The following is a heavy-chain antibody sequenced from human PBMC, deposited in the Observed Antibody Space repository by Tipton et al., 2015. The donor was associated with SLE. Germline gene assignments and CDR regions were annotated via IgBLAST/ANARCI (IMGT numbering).Heavy chain of an antibody. J-gene: IGHJ4*02. CDR1: GFTFSSYA. CDR3: SRSGGYQYFEY. Sequence: SLRLSCEASGFTFSSYAMHWVRQAPGKGLEWVAVISYDGTYKYYADSVKGRLTISRDNSKNTLYLQMNSLRAEDTAVYYCSRSGGYQYFEYWGQGTLVTVSS. V-gene: IGHV3-30-3*01. D-gene: IGHD3-10*01. CDR2: ISYDGTYK.